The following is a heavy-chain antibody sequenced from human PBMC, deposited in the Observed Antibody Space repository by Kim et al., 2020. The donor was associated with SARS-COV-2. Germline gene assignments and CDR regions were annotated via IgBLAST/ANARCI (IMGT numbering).Heavy chain of an antibody. V-gene: IGHV4-39*01. J-gene: IGHJ4*02. CDR3: ASLRYFDWLLLWTDFDY. Sequence: SETLSLTCTVSGGSISSSSYYWGWIRQPPGKGLEWIGSIYYSGSTYYNPSLKSRVTISVDTSKNQFSLKLSSVTAADTAVYYCASLRYFDWLLLWTDFDYWGQGTLVTVSS. CDR1: GGSISSSSYY. CDR2: IYYSGST. D-gene: IGHD3-9*01.